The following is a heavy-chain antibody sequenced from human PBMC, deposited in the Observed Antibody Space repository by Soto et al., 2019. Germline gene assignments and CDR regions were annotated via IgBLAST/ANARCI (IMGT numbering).Heavy chain of an antibody. Sequence: GGSLRLSCAASGFTFTSYTMNWVRQAPGKGLEWVSSISSSSDYIYYADSMKGRVTISRDNAKNSLFLDINSLTGEDTAVYYCARARVYATGPLDFWGQGTLVTDSS. CDR3: ARARVYATGPLDF. CDR1: GFTFTSYT. J-gene: IGHJ4*02. D-gene: IGHD6-13*01. CDR2: ISSSSDYI. V-gene: IGHV3-21*06.